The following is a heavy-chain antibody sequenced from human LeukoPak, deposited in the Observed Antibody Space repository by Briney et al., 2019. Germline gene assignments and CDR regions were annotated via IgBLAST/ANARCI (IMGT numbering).Heavy chain of an antibody. CDR3: ARDGYSSGWPQEVAFDI. Sequence: ASVKVSCKASGYTFTSYDINWVRQATGQGLEWMGWMNPNSGNTGYAQKFQGRVTMTRNTSISTAYMELSSLRSEDTAVYYCARDGYSSGWPQEVAFDIWGQGTMVTVSS. V-gene: IGHV1-8*01. CDR1: GYTFTSYD. CDR2: MNPNSGNT. D-gene: IGHD6-19*01. J-gene: IGHJ3*02.